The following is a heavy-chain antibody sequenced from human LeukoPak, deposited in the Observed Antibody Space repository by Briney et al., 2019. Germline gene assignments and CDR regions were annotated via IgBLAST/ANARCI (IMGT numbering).Heavy chain of an antibody. CDR3: ATDMVRGVILRRVLDY. V-gene: IGHV1-2*02. Sequence: ASVKVSCKASEYTFTGYYMHWVRQAPGQGLEWMGWINPNSGGTNYAQNFQGRVTMTRDTSISTAYMELSRLSSDDTAVYYCATDMVRGVILRRVLDYWGQGTLVTVSS. J-gene: IGHJ4*02. CDR2: INPNSGGT. CDR1: EYTFTGYY. D-gene: IGHD3-10*01.